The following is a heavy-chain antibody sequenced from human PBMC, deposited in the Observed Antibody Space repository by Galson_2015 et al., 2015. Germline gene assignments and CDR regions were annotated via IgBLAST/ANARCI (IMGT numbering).Heavy chain of an antibody. V-gene: IGHV3-23*01. J-gene: IGHJ4*02. Sequence: SLRLSCAASGITFSSYAMNWVRQAPGKGLEWVSVISGSGDSTFYGDSVKGRFTISRDNSKNTLYLQMSSLRAEDTAVYYCAKADTLKIVVTTLLDYWGQGTLVTVSS. D-gene: IGHD3-22*01. CDR3: AKADTLKIVVTTLLDY. CDR1: GITFSSYA. CDR2: ISGSGDST.